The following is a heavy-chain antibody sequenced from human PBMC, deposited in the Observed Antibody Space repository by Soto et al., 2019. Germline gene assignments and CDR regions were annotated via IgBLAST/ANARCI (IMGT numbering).Heavy chain of an antibody. V-gene: IGHV4-4*02. D-gene: IGHD3-9*01. CDR2: IHDRGST. CDR3: AGQWAAGYGPFYP. Sequence: QVKLQESGPGLEKPSGTLSLTCAVSGGSISNNRWWTWVRQAPGKGLEWIGEIHDRGSTNYNLSLKSRATVSIDRSKNQFSLQTRAVTASDTAVYYCAGQWAAGYGPFYPWGQGTLVTVSS. CDR1: GGSISNNRW. J-gene: IGHJ5*02.